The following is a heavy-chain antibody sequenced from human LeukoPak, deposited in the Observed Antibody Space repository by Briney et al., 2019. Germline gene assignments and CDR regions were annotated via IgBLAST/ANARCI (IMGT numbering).Heavy chain of an antibody. Sequence: GGSLRLSCAASGFTFSNYNMNWVRQAPGKGLEWVSFISTSSSYIYYADSVKGRFTISRDNAKNSLYLQMNSLRAEDTAVYYCAREGLYCSGGSCYFDYWGQGTLVTVSS. CDR2: ISTSSSYI. CDR3: AREGLYCSGGSCYFDY. CDR1: GFTFSNYN. J-gene: IGHJ4*02. D-gene: IGHD2-15*01. V-gene: IGHV3-21*01.